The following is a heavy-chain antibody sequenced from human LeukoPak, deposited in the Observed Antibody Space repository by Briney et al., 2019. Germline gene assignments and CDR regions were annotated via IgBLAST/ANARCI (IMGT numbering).Heavy chain of an antibody. Sequence: GGSLRLSCAASGLTFSGSAMHWVRQASGKGLEWVGRIRSKANSYVTAYAASVKGRFTISRDDSKNTAYLQMNSLKTEDTAVYYCTRPGRDYYDSSPHYTHSDYWGQGTLVTVSS. CDR3: TRPGRDYYDSSPHYTHSDY. CDR2: IRSKANSYVT. D-gene: IGHD3-22*01. J-gene: IGHJ4*02. V-gene: IGHV3-73*01. CDR1: GLTFSGSA.